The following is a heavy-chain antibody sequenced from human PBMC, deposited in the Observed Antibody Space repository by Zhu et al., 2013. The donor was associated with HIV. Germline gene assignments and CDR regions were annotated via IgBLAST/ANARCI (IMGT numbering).Heavy chain of an antibody. CDR2: FDPEDGET. CDR1: GYTLTELS. D-gene: IGHD3-10*01. V-gene: IGHV1-24*01. Sequence: QVQLVQSGAEVKKPGASVKVSCKVSGYTLTELSMHWVRQAPGKGLEWMGGFDPEDGETIYAQKFQGRVTMTEDTSTDTAYMELSSLRSEDTAVYYCATLRDYYGSGSYHWAPFDYWGQGTLVTVSS. J-gene: IGHJ4*02. CDR3: ATLRDYYGSGSYHWAPFDY.